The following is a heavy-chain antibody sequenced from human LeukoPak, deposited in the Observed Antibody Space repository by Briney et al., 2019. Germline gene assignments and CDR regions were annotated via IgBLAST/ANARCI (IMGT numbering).Heavy chain of an antibody. CDR1: GGTFSSYA. V-gene: IGHV1-69*13. CDR2: IIPIFGTA. J-gene: IGHJ4*02. D-gene: IGHD6-6*01. Sequence: ASVKVSCKASGGTFSSYAISWVRQAPGKGLDWMGGIIPIFGTANYAQKFQGRVTITADESTSTAYMELSSLRSEDTAVYYCARGGYSSSVFDYWGQGTLVTVSS. CDR3: ARGGYSSSVFDY.